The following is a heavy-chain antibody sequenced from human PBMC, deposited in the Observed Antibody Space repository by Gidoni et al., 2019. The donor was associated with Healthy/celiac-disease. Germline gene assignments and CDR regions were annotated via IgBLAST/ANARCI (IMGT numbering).Heavy chain of an antibody. Sequence: QVQLVQSGAEVKKPGASVKVSCKASGYTFTGYYMHWVRQAPGQGLEWMGWINPNSGGTNYAQKFQGWVTMTRDTSISTAYMELSRLRSDDTAVYYCARVEGGSSPLKDAFDIWGQGTMVTVSS. CDR3: ARVEGGSSPLKDAFDI. CDR1: GYTFTGYY. V-gene: IGHV1-2*04. CDR2: INPNSGGT. J-gene: IGHJ3*02. D-gene: IGHD3-16*01.